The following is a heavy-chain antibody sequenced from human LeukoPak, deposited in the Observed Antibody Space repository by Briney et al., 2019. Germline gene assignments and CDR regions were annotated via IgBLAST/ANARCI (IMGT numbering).Heavy chain of an antibody. V-gene: IGHV4-38-2*02. CDR2: IYHSGST. Sequence: SETLSLTCTVSGYSISSGYYWGWIRQPPGKGLEWIGSIYHSGSTYYNPSLKSRFTISVDTSKNQFSLKLSSVTAADTAVYYCARDRGAEYYFDYWGQGTLVTVSS. CDR3: ARDRGAEYYFDY. CDR1: GYSISSGYY. J-gene: IGHJ4*02. D-gene: IGHD3-10*01.